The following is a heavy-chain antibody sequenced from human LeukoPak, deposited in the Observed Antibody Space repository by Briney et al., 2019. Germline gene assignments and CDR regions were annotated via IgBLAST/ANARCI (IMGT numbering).Heavy chain of an antibody. CDR1: GFTFSSYS. CDR2: ISSSSSTI. V-gene: IGHV3-48*01. CDR3: AKIMGWDSSPPFDY. Sequence: GGSLRLSCAASGFTFSSYSMNWVRQAPGKGLEWVSYISSSSSTIYYADSVKGRFTISRDNAKNSLYLQMNSLRAEDTAVYYCAKIMGWDSSPPFDYWGQGTLVTASS. J-gene: IGHJ4*02. D-gene: IGHD2-21*01.